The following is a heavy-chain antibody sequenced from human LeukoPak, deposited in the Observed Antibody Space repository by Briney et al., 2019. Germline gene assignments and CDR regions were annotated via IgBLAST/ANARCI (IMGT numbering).Heavy chain of an antibody. D-gene: IGHD3-9*01. J-gene: IGHJ5*02. CDR1: GGSISSYY. CDR3: ARDKSDILTGYFHNWFDP. V-gene: IGHV4-59*12. CDR2: IYYSGST. Sequence: SETLSLTCTVSGGSISSYYWSWIRQPPGKGLEWIGYIYYSGSTNYNPSLKSRVTISVKTSKNQFSLKLSSVTAADTAVYYCARDKSDILTGYFHNWFDPWGQGTLLTVSS.